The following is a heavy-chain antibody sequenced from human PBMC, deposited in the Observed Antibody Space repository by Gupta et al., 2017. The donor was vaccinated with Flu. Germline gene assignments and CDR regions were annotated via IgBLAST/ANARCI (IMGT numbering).Heavy chain of an antibody. CDR2: INRDGSEK. D-gene: IGHD2-15*01. CDR3: ARDLGYCSGGICYSVFDY. V-gene: IGHV3-7*01. CDR1: GFTFSSFW. J-gene: IGHJ4*02. Sequence: EVQLVESGGGLVQPGGSLRLSCAASGFTFSSFWMTWVRQAPGKGLEWVANINRDGSEKNYVDSVKGRFTISRDNAKNSLYLQINSLRAEDTAVYYCARDLGYCSGGICYSVFDYWGQGTLVTVSS.